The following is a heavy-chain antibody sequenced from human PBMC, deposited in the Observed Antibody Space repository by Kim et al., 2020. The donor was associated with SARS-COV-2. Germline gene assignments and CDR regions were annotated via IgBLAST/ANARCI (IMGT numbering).Heavy chain of an antibody. Sequence: SETLSLTCTVSGAYITNHYWSWIRQPPGKGLEWIGNVYHSGSTSYNPSLKSRVTMSVETSKRQFSLQVTSVTAADTAIYYCVREGYFDGGSFFFDSWGTGTRVTGST. CDR3: VREGYFDGGSFFFDS. J-gene: IGHJ5*01. CDR1: GAYITNHY. V-gene: IGHV4-59*11. CDR2: VYHSGST. D-gene: IGHD2-15*01.